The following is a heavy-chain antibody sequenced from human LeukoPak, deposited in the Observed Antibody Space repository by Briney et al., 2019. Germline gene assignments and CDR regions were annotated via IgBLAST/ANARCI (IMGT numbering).Heavy chain of an antibody. J-gene: IGHJ5*01. V-gene: IGHV4-31*03. CDR1: GDSISRGYY. D-gene: IGHD5-18*01. Sequence: SETLSLTCTVSGDSISRGYYWVWIRQPPGKGLEWIGYIHSSGNTYYNPSLQNRLIISRDTTEDPLSLTLTSVTAADTAVYFCASGYGSGWLDSWGQGAQVTVSS. CDR2: IHSSGNT. CDR3: ASGYGSGWLDS.